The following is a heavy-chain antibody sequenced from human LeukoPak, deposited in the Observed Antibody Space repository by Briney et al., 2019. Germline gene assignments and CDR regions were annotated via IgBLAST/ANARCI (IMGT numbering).Heavy chain of an antibody. J-gene: IGHJ4*02. V-gene: IGHV3-15*01. D-gene: IGHD3-16*02. CDR2: IKSKTDGGTT. Sequence: GGSLRLSCAASGFTFSNAWMSWVRQAPGKGLEWVGRIKSKTDGGTTDYAAPVKGRFTISRDDSKNTPYLQMNSLKTEDTAVYYCTTGAYDYVWGSYRPTFDYWGQGTLVTVSS. CDR1: GFTFSNAW. CDR3: TTGAYDYVWGSYRPTFDY.